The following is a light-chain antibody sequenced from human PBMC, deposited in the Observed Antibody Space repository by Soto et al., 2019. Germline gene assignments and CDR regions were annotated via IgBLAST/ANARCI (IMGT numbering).Light chain of an antibody. CDR2: AAS. J-gene: IGKJ5*01. Sequence: DIQMTQSPFSLSASVGDRVTITCRASQTISRFLNWYQHNPGKAPKLLIYAASTLQSGVPARFSGSGSGTDFTLIISSLQPEDFATYYCQQGYSTPITFGQGTRLEIK. CDR3: QQGYSTPIT. V-gene: IGKV1-39*01. CDR1: QTISRF.